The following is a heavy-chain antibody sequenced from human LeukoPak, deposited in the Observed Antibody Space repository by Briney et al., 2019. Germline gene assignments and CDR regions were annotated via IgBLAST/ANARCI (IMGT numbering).Heavy chain of an antibody. Sequence: GGSLRLSCAASGFTFSSYAMHWVRQAPGKGLEWVAVISYDGSNKYYADSVKGRFTISRDNSKNTLYLQMNSLRAEDTAVYYCAREAKLYDYVWGSYRPEDAFDIWGQGTMVTVSS. J-gene: IGHJ3*02. CDR1: GFTFSSYA. CDR3: AREAKLYDYVWGSYRPEDAFDI. V-gene: IGHV3-30-3*01. CDR2: ISYDGSNK. D-gene: IGHD3-16*02.